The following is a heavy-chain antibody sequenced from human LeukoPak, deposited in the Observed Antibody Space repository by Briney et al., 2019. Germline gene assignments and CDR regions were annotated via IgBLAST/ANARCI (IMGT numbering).Heavy chain of an antibody. CDR3: ARRYCSGGSCYWP. J-gene: IGHJ4*02. V-gene: IGHV1-18*01. Sequence: ASVNVSCKASGYTFTSYGISWVLQAPGQGLEWMGWSSAYNGNTNYAQKLQGRVTMTTDTSTSTAYLELRSMRSDDTAVYYCARRYCSGGSCYWPWGQGTLVTVSS. D-gene: IGHD2-15*01. CDR1: GYTFTSYG. CDR2: SSAYNGNT.